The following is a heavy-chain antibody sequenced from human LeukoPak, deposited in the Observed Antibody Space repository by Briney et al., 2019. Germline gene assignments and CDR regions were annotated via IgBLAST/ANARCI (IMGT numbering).Heavy chain of an antibody. CDR1: GGSISSYY. V-gene: IGHV4-59*01. D-gene: IGHD6-13*01. CDR3: ARERIAAASRRWFDP. J-gene: IGHJ5*02. CDR2: IYYSGST. Sequence: SETLSLTCTVSGGSISSYYWSWIRQPPGKGLEWIGYIYYSGSTNYNPSLKSRVTISVDTCKNQFSLKLSSVTAADTAVYYCARERIAAASRRWFDPWGQGTLVTVSS.